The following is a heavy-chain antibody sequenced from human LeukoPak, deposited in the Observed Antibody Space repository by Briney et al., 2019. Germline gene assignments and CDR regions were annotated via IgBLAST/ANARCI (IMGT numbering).Heavy chain of an antibody. CDR3: AKDRTVGASYWYFDL. Sequence: GESLRLSCAASGLTVSGNYMNWVRLAPGKGLEWVSLIYSGSGAYCTDSVKGRFTISRDSSKNTLFLHMNTLRAEDTAIYYCAKDRTVGASYWYFDLWGRGTLVTVSS. V-gene: IGHV3-53*01. CDR2: IYSGSGA. CDR1: GLTVSGNY. J-gene: IGHJ2*01. D-gene: IGHD1-26*01.